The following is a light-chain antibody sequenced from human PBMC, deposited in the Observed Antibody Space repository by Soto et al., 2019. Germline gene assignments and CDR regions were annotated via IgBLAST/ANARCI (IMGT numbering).Light chain of an antibody. Sequence: QAVVTQEPSLTVSPGGTVTLTCASSTGAVTTGNYASWFQQKPGQAPRTLIYTTDNRHSWTPARFSGSLLGGKAALTLSSMQPEDEADYYCHRYFGGAQLVFGGGTKLTVL. V-gene: IGLV7-43*01. CDR1: TGAVTTGNY. CDR2: TTD. CDR3: HRYFGGAQLV. J-gene: IGLJ3*02.